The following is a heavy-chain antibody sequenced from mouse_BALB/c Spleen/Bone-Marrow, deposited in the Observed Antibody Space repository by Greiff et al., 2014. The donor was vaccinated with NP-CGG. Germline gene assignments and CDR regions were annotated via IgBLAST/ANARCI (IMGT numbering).Heavy chain of an antibody. J-gene: IGHJ3*01. CDR1: GYSFTDYY. Sequence: VQLKESGPELVKPGASVKISCKASGYSFTDYYMHWVKQSHVKSLEWIGRINPYNGATSYNQNFKDKASLTVDKSSRTAYMELHSLTSEDSAVYYCASFGFAYWGQGTLVTVPA. V-gene: IGHV1-26*01. CDR3: ASFGFAY. CDR2: INPYNGAT.